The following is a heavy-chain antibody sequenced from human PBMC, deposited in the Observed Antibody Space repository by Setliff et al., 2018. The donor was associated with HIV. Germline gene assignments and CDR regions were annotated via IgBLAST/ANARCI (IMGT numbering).Heavy chain of an antibody. J-gene: IGHJ5*02. D-gene: IGHD1-26*01. CDR3: ARHPRWDWFDP. CDR1: GGSISSYY. CDR2: IYTSGST. V-gene: IGHV4-4*09. Sequence: SETLSLTCTVSGGSISSYYWSWIRQPPGKGLERIGYIYTSGSTNYNPSLKSRVTISVDTSKNQFSLKLNSVTAADTAVYYCARHPRWDWFDPWGQGTLVTVSS.